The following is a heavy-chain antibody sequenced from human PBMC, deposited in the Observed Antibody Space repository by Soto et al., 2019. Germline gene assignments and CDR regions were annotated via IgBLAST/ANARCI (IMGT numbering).Heavy chain of an antibody. CDR3: ARVGPWVPYYYDSSPYTFENWFDP. CDR1: GYSISSGYY. CDR2: IYHGGST. D-gene: IGHD3-22*01. J-gene: IGHJ5*02. Sequence: PSETLSLTCAVSGYSISSGYYWGWLRQPPGKGLEWMGSIYHGGSTYYHPSLNSRVTLSIDMTNNHVSLILNSVTAADTAVYYCARVGPWVPYYYDSSPYTFENWFDPWGQGTLVTVSS. V-gene: IGHV4-38-2*01.